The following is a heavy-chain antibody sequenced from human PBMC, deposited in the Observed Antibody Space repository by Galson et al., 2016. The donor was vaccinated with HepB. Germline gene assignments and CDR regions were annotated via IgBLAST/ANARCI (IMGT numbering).Heavy chain of an antibody. Sequence: SLRLSCAASGFTFSDYATHWVRQAPGKGLEWVALMSYEENNKYYADSVKGRFIISRDNSKNTLYLQMNSLRHEDTAVYYCAVEEMATTVYRHWGQGTLVTVSS. CDR3: AVEEMATTVYRH. J-gene: IGHJ4*02. V-gene: IGHV3-30-3*01. CDR1: GFTFSDYA. D-gene: IGHD5-24*01. CDR2: MSYEENNK.